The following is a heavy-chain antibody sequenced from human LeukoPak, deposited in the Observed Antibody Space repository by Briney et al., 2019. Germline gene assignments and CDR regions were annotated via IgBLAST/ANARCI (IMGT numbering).Heavy chain of an antibody. CDR3: AKEGSGWYYFDY. V-gene: IGHV3-9*03. CDR1: GFTFDDYA. D-gene: IGHD6-19*01. J-gene: IGHJ4*02. Sequence: GRSLRLSCAASGFTFDDYAMHWVRQAPGKGLEWVSGISWNSGSIGYADSVKGRFTISRDDAKNSLYLQMNSLRAEDMALYYCAKEGSGWYYFDYWGQGTLVTVSS. CDR2: ISWNSGSI.